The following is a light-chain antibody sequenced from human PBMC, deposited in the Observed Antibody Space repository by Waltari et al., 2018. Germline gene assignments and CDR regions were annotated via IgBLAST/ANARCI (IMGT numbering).Light chain of an antibody. CDR2: AAS. V-gene: IGKV1-39*01. CDR3: QQSYSTRLT. Sequence: DIQMTQSPSSLSASVGDRVTITCRASQSISSYLNWYQQKPGKAPKLLIYAASSLQSGVPSRFRGSGSGTDFTLTISSLQPEDFATYYCQQSYSTRLTFGGGTKVEIK. CDR1: QSISSY. J-gene: IGKJ4*01.